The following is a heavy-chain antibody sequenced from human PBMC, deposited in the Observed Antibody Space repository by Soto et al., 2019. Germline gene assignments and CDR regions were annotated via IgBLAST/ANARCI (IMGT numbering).Heavy chain of an antibody. CDR3: AREGPAPYYYYGMEV. Sequence: QVQLVQSGGEVKKPGASVKVSCKTSGYSFTTYGISWVRQAPGQGLEWMGWSSAYNGNTNYAQKLQDRVTMTTDTSTSTAYMELRSLRSDDTAVYYCAREGPAPYYYYGMEVWGQGSTVTVSS. CDR2: SSAYNGNT. V-gene: IGHV1-18*01. CDR1: GYSFTTYG. J-gene: IGHJ6*02.